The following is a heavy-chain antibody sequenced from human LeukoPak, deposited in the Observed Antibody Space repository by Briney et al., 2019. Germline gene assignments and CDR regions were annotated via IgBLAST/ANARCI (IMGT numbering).Heavy chain of an antibody. D-gene: IGHD1-26*01. V-gene: IGHV3-64*02. CDR2: INGNGGST. Sequence: GGSLRLSCAASGFSFSTSGMHWVRQAPGKGLEYVSAINGNGGSTYYADSVKGRFTISRDNSKNTLYLQMGSLRVDDTAVYYCATVFKGSSLQDYWGQGTLVTVSS. CDR3: ATVFKGSSLQDY. CDR1: GFSFSTSG. J-gene: IGHJ4*02.